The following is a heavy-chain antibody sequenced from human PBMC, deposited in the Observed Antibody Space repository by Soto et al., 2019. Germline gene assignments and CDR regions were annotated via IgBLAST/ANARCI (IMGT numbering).Heavy chain of an antibody. CDR2: IWYDGSNK. Sequence: GGSLRLSCAASGFTFSSYGMHWVRQAPGKGLEWVAVIWYDGSNKYYADSVKGRFTISRDNSKNTLYLQMNSLRAEDTAVYYCAREGGGGVVAANRAWFDPWGQGTLVTVSS. V-gene: IGHV3-33*01. CDR3: AREGGGGVVAANRAWFDP. CDR1: GFTFSSYG. J-gene: IGHJ5*02. D-gene: IGHD2-15*01.